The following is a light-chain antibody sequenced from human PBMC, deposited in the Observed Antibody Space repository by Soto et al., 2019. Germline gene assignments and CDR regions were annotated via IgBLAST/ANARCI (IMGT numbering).Light chain of an antibody. J-gene: IGKJ5*01. Sequence: EIVMTQSPATLSVSPGERATLSCRASETISSNLAWYQQKPGQAPSLLMYGASNRATGIPARFSGSGSGTEFALTISSLQSEDFAVYYCQQYKSWTSITFGQGTRLEI. CDR1: ETISSN. CDR3: QQYKSWTSIT. V-gene: IGKV3D-15*01. CDR2: GAS.